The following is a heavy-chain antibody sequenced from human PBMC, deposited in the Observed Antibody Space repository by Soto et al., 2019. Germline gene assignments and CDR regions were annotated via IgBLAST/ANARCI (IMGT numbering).Heavy chain of an antibody. Sequence: SETLSLTCAVYGGSFSGYYWSWIRQPPGKGLEWIGEINHSGSTNYNPSLKSRVTISVDTSKNQFSLKLSSVTAADTAVYYCARGRKYYDFWSGYDLPAYYYYGMDVWGQGTTVTVSS. CDR1: GGSFSGYY. CDR3: ARGRKYYDFWSGYDLPAYYYYGMDV. J-gene: IGHJ6*02. CDR2: INHSGST. V-gene: IGHV4-34*01. D-gene: IGHD3-3*01.